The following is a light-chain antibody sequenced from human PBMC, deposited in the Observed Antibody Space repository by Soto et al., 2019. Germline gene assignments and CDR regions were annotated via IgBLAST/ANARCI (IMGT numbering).Light chain of an antibody. CDR1: QSVSSY. CDR3: QQRSNWPIT. J-gene: IGKJ5*01. V-gene: IGKV3-11*01. Sequence: EIMLTQSPATLSLSPGERATLSCRASQSVSSYLAWYQQKPGQAPRLLIYVASNRATGIPARFSGSGSGTDFTLTISSLEPEDFAVYYCQQRSNWPITFGQGTRLEIK. CDR2: VAS.